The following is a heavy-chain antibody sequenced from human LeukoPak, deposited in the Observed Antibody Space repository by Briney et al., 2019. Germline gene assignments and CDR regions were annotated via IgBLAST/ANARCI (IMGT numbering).Heavy chain of an antibody. D-gene: IGHD2/OR15-2a*01. CDR1: GFTFNNYA. CDR2: ISGSGGST. J-gene: IGHJ4*02. CDR3: ATRSYF. V-gene: IGHV3-23*01. Sequence: GGSLRLSCGASGFTFNNYAMNWVRQAPGKGLEWVSSISGSGGSTYYADSVEGRFTISRDNSKNTLYLQMNSLRVEDTAVYYCATRSYFGGQGTLVTVSS.